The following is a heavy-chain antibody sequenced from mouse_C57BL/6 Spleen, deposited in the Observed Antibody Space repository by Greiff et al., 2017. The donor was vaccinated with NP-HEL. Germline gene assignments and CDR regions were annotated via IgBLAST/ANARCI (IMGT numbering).Heavy chain of an antibody. V-gene: IGHV5-17*01. CDR3: ARPDGNYGYWYFDV. J-gene: IGHJ1*03. D-gene: IGHD2-1*01. Sequence: EVQLVESGGGLVKPGGSLKLSCAASGFTFSDYGMHWVRQAPEKGLEWVAYISSGSSTIYYADTVKGRFTISRDNAKNPLFLQMTSLRSEDTAMYYCARPDGNYGYWYFDVWGTGTTVTVSS. CDR1: GFTFSDYG. CDR2: ISSGSSTI.